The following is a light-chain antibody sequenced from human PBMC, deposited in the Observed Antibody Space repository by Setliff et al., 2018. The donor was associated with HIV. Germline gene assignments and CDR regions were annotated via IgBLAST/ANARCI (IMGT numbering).Light chain of an antibody. J-gene: IGLJ2*01. Sequence: QSALTQPASVSGSPGQSSTISCTGTSSDVGGYNYVSWYQHHPGKAPKLIIYDVNKRPSGVSNRFSGSKSGNTASLTISGLQDEDEADYYCSSCTSSNTLIFGGGTKVTVL. CDR2: DVN. V-gene: IGLV2-14*03. CDR1: SSDVGGYNY. CDR3: SSCTSSNTLI.